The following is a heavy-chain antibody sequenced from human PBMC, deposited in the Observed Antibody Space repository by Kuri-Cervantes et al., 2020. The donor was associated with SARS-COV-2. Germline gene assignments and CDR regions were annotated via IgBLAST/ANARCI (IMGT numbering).Heavy chain of an antibody. CDR1: GFTFSSYA. J-gene: IGHJ4*02. D-gene: IGHD1-20*01. Sequence: LSLTCAASGFTFSSYAMSWVRQAPGKGLEWVSAISGSGGSTYYADSVKGRFTISRDNSKNTLYLQMNSLRAEDTAVYYCAKDRSGVQYNWNLGDYWGQGTLVTVSS. CDR2: ISGSGGST. V-gene: IGHV3-23*01. CDR3: AKDRSGVQYNWNLGDY.